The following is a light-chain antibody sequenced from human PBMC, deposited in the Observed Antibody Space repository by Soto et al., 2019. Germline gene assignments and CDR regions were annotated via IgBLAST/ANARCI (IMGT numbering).Light chain of an antibody. CDR3: SSYTTSTTQV. CDR1: SSDIGAYTY. CDR2: EVS. V-gene: IGLV2-14*01. Sequence: QSGRTHPDSLSCSPGHSITISCTGTSSDIGAYTYVSWYQQHPGKAPKLMIYEVSNRPSGVSNRFSGSKSGNTASLTISGLQAQDEADYYCSSYTTSTTQVFGTGTKVTVL. J-gene: IGLJ1*01.